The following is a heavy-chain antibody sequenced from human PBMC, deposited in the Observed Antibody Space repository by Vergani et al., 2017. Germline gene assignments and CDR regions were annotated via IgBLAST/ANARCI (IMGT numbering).Heavy chain of an antibody. CDR3: ARGDIVVVPAAIDDAFDI. CDR2: IYTSGST. Sequence: QVQLQESGPGLVKPSQTLSLTCTVSGGSISSGSYYWSWIRQPAGKGLEWIGRIYTSGSTNYNPALKSRVTISVDTSKNQFSLKLSSVTAADTAVYYCARGDIVVVPAAIDDAFDIWGQGTMVTVSS. CDR1: GGSISSGSYY. J-gene: IGHJ3*02. V-gene: IGHV4-61*02. D-gene: IGHD2-2*01.